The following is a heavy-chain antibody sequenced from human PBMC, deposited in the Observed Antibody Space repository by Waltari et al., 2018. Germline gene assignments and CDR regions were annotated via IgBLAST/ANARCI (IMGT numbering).Heavy chain of an antibody. CDR2: VDPEDGET. Sequence: EVQLVQSGAEVKKPGATVKISCKVSGYTFTDYYMHWVQQAPGKGLEWMGLVDPEDGETIYAEKFQGRVNITAETSTDTAYMELSSLRSEDTAVYYCATDPYCSSTSCYSVGDYYGMDVWGQGTTVTVSS. CDR3: ATDPYCSSTSCYSVGDYYGMDV. CDR1: GYTFTDYY. D-gene: IGHD2-2*01. J-gene: IGHJ6*02. V-gene: IGHV1-69-2*01.